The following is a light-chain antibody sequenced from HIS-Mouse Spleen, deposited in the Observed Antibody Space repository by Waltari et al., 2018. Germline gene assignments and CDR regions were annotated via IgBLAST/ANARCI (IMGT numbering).Light chain of an antibody. J-gene: IGLJ2*01. V-gene: IGLV3-10*01. CDR2: EDS. CDR1: ALPKKY. Sequence: SYELTQPPSVSVSPGQTARITCSGGALPKKYAYWYQQKSGQAPVLVIYEDSKRPSGIPERFSGSSSGTMATLTISGAQVEDEADYYCYSTDSSGNHRVFGRGTKLTVL. CDR3: YSTDSSGNHRV.